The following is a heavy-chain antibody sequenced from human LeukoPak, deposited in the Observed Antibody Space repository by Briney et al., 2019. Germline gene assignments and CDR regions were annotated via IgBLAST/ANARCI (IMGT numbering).Heavy chain of an antibody. V-gene: IGHV4-34*01. J-gene: IGHJ4*02. Sequence: PSETLSLTCAVYGGSFSGYYWSWIRQPPGKGLEWIGEINHSGSTNYNPSLKSRVTISVDTSKNQFSLKLSSVTAADTAVYYCALGYCSGGSCFRSFDYWGQGTLSPSPQ. CDR2: INHSGST. D-gene: IGHD2-15*01. CDR3: ALGYCSGGSCFRSFDY. CDR1: GGSFSGYY.